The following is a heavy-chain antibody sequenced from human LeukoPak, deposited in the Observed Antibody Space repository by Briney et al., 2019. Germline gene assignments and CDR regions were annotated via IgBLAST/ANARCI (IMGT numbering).Heavy chain of an antibody. CDR3: ARQTTVTLRVIDY. CDR1: GFTFNNAW. CDR2: ISSSSSTI. D-gene: IGHD4-17*01. V-gene: IGHV3-48*02. J-gene: IGHJ4*02. Sequence: GGSLRLSCAASGFTFNNAWMSWVRQAPGKGLEWVSYISSSSSTIYYADSVKGRFTISRDSAKNSLYLQMNSLRDEDTAVYYCARQTTVTLRVIDYWGQGTLVIVSS.